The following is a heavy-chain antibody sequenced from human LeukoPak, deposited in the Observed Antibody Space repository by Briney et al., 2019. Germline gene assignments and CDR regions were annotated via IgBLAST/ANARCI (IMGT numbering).Heavy chain of an antibody. CDR2: IIPILGIA. Sequence: ASVKVSCKASGGTFSSYTISWVRQAPGQGLEWMGRIIPILGIANYAQKFQGRVTITADKSTSTAYMELSSLRSEDTAVYYCARDSIMSRDCSSTSCRYYYYYYGMDVWGQGTTVTVSS. CDR3: ARDSIMSRDCSSTSCRYYYYYYGMDV. CDR1: GGTFSSYT. V-gene: IGHV1-69*04. D-gene: IGHD2-2*01. J-gene: IGHJ6*02.